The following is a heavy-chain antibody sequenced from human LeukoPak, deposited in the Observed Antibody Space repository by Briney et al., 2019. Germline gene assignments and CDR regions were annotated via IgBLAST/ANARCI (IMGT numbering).Heavy chain of an antibody. CDR2: IYPGDSET. V-gene: IGHV5-51*01. Sequence: GESLKISCKGSGYSFTTYWIAWVRQMPGKSLECMGIIYPGDSETRYSPSFQGQVSISVDKSISTAYLQWSSLKASDTAMYYCARHKGFDYWGQGTLVTVSP. CDR1: GYSFTTYW. CDR3: ARHKGFDY. J-gene: IGHJ4*02.